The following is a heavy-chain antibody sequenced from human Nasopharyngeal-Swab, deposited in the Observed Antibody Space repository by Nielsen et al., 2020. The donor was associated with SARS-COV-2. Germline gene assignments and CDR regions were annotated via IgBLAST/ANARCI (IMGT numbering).Heavy chain of an antibody. CDR3: ARIGSVGYCSGGSCYSYAFDI. CDR2: IIPIFGTA. J-gene: IGHJ3*02. Sequence: SVKVSCKASGGTFSSYAISWVRQAPGQGLEWMGGIIPIFGTANYAQKFQGRVTITADESTSTAYMELSSLRSEDTAVYYCARIGSVGYCSGGSCYSYAFDIWGQGTMVTVSS. CDR1: GGTFSSYA. D-gene: IGHD2-15*01. V-gene: IGHV1-69*13.